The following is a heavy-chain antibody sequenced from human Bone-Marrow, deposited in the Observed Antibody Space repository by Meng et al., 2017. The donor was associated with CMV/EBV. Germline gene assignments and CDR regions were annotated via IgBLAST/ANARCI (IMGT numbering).Heavy chain of an antibody. V-gene: IGHV3-23*01. J-gene: IGHJ3*02. D-gene: IGHD2-15*01. CDR2: ISGSGGST. CDR1: GFTFSSYA. Sequence: LSLTCAASGFTFSSYAMSWVRQAPGKGLEWVSAISGSGGSTYYADSVKGRFTISRDNSKNTLYLQMNSLRAEDTAVYYCAKVYCSGGSCYSDDAFDIWGQGTMVTVSS. CDR3: AKVYCSGGSCYSDDAFDI.